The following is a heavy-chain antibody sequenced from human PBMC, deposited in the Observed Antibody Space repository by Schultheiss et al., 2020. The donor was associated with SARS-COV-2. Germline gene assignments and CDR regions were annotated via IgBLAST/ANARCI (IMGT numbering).Heavy chain of an antibody. CDR2: ISAYNGNT. J-gene: IGHJ6*02. CDR1: GYTFTSYG. CDR3: ARGHVGYDYAYYYGMDV. Sequence: ASVKVSCKASGYTFTSYGISWVRQAPGQGLEWMGWISAYNGNTNYAQKLQGRVTMTTDTSTSTAYMELRSLRSDDTAVYYCARGHVGYDYAYYYGMDVWGQGTTVTVSS. D-gene: IGHD5-12*01. V-gene: IGHV1-18*01.